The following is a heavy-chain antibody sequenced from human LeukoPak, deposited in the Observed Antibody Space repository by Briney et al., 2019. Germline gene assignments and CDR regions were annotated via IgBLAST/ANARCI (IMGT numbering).Heavy chain of an antibody. V-gene: IGHV4-34*01. Sequence: SETLSLTCAVYGGSFSGYYWSWIRQPPGKGLEWIGEIDHSGSTNYNPSLKSRVTKSVDTSKNQFSLKLSSVTAADTAVYYCARGLMVRGATYFDYWGQGTLVTVSS. J-gene: IGHJ4*02. CDR3: ARGLMVRGATYFDY. CDR1: GGSFSGYY. CDR2: IDHSGST. D-gene: IGHD3-10*01.